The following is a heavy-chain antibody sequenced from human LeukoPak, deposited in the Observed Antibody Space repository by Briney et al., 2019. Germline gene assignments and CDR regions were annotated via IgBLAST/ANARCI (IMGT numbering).Heavy chain of an antibody. CDR1: GHIFTNYW. V-gene: IGHV5-51*01. Sequence: GESLKISCKGSGHIFTNYWIGWVRQMPGKGLEWMGIIYPGDSDTRYSPSFQGQVTISADKSISTAYLQWNSLKASDAAMYYCARQSGSGSYRSSYVYWGQGTLVTVSS. D-gene: IGHD3-10*01. CDR3: ARQSGSGSYRSSYVY. CDR2: IYPGDSDT. J-gene: IGHJ4*02.